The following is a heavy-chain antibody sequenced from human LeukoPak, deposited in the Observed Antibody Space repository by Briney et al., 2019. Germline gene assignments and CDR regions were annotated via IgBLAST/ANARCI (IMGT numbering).Heavy chain of an antibody. J-gene: IGHJ4*02. V-gene: IGHV3-74*01. CDR3: VREGGYDPFEN. D-gene: IGHD5-12*01. CDR2: IDSDGSSR. Sequence: GGSLRLSCAASGVTFSYYWMHWVRQAPGKGLVWVSRIDSDGSSRSYAGSVKGRFTIPRDNAKNTLYLQMNNLTAEDTAVYYCVREGGYDPFENWGQGTLVTVSS. CDR1: GVTFSYYW.